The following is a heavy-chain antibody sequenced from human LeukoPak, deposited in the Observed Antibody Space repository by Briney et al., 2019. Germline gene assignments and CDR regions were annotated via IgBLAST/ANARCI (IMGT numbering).Heavy chain of an antibody. CDR3: ARQRDYYYYGMDV. CDR2: IYYSGST. J-gene: IGHJ6*02. V-gene: IGHV4-59*08. CDR1: GGSISSYY. Sequence: SETLSLTCTVSGGSISSYYWSWIRQPPGKGLEWIGYIYYSGSTKYNPSLKSRAAISVDTSKNQFSLKLSSVTAADTAFYYCARQRDYYYYGMDVWGQGATVTVSS.